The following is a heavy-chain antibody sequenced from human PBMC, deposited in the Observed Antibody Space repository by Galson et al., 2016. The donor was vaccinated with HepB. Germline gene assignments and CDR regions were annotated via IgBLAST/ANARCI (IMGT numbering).Heavy chain of an antibody. CDR3: AASRPRYCSGGRCFMDV. D-gene: IGHD2-15*01. V-gene: IGHV4-59*11. CDR1: GGSISSHY. Sequence: SETLSLTCAVSGGSISSHYWNWIRQSPGKGLEWIGYIYYSGSTNYNPSLKSRVTISVDTSKNQFSLKLRSVTAADTAVYYCAASRPRYCSGGRCFMDVWGQGTTVTVSS. CDR2: IYYSGST. J-gene: IGHJ6*02.